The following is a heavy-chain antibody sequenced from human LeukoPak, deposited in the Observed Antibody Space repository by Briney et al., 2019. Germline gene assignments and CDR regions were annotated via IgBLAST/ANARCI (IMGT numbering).Heavy chain of an antibody. V-gene: IGHV6-1*01. CDR3: ARAGYSSGWYFMNAFDI. CDR2: AYYRSKWYN. J-gene: IGHJ3*02. D-gene: IGHD6-19*01. Sequence: SQTLSLTCAISGDSVSSNSAAWNWIRQSPSRGLEWLGRAYYRSKWYNDYAVSVKSRITINPDTSKNQFSLQLNSVTPEDTAVYYCARAGYSSGWYFMNAFDIWGQGTMVTVSS. CDR1: GDSVSSNSAA.